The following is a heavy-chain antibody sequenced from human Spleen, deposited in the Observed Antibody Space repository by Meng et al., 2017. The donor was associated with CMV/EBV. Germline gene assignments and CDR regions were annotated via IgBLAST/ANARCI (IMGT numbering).Heavy chain of an antibody. CDR1: GYTFTGYY. Sequence: ASVKVSCKASGYTFTGYYMHWVRQAPGQGLEWMGWINPNSGGTNYAQKFQGRVTMTRDTSISTAYMELSRLRSDDTAVYYCARVEGSLWGSPQNYYYYGMDVWGQGTTVTVSS. CDR2: INPNSGGT. J-gene: IGHJ6*02. D-gene: IGHD2-21*01. V-gene: IGHV1-2*02. CDR3: ARVEGSLWGSPQNYYYYGMDV.